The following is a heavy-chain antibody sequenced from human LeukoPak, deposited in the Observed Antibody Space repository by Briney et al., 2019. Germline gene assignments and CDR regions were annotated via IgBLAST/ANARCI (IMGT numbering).Heavy chain of an antibody. CDR2: MNPNSGNT. V-gene: IGHV1-8*01. CDR1: GYTFTSYD. Sequence: GASVKLSCTASGYTFTSYDINWVRQATGQGLEWMGWMNPNSGNTGYAQKFQGRVTMTRNTSISTDYMELSSLRSEDTAVYYCARGMNSSSWFNFYYYYGMDVWGQGATVTVSS. CDR3: ARGMNSSSWFNFYYYYGMDV. D-gene: IGHD6-13*01. J-gene: IGHJ6*02.